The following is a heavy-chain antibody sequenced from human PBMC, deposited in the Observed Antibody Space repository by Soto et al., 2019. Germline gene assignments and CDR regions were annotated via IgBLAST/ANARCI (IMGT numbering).Heavy chain of an antibody. D-gene: IGHD2-21*01. CDR2: VENSGST. CDR1: GGPVSSESYY. CDR3: ARERGDSHWIDP. J-gene: IGHJ5*02. V-gene: IGHV4-61*01. Sequence: PSETLSLTCSVSGGPVSSESYYWSWIRQTPGKGLEWIGNVENSGSTKYNPSLKSRVTISVDTSKNQFSLKLSSVTGADTAVYYCARERGDSHWIDPWGQGTLVTVSS.